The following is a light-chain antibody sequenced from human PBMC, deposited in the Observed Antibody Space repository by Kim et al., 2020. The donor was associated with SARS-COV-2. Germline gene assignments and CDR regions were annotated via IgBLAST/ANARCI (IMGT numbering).Light chain of an antibody. J-gene: IGKJ2*01. CDR3: MQALQTPPT. Sequence: DIVMTQSPLSLPVTPGEPASISGRSSQSLLHSNGYNYLDWYLQKPGHSPQLLIYLGSNRASGVPDRFSGSASGTDFTLKISRVEAEDVGIYYCMQALQTPPTFGQGTKLEI. V-gene: IGKV2-28*01. CDR2: LGS. CDR1: QSLLHSNGYNY.